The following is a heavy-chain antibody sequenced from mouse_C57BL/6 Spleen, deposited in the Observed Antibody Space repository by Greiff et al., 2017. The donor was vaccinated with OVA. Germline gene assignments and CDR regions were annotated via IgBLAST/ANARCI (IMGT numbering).Heavy chain of an antibody. Sequence: EVQLVESGGGLVKPGGSLKLSCAASGFTFSDYGMHWVRQAPEKGLEWVAYISSGSSTIYYADTVKGRFTISRDTAKNTLFLQMTSLRSEDTAMYYCAGELLRERYFDVWGTGTTVTVSS. J-gene: IGHJ1*03. CDR3: AGELLRERYFDV. V-gene: IGHV5-17*01. CDR1: GFTFSDYG. D-gene: IGHD1-1*01. CDR2: ISSGSSTI.